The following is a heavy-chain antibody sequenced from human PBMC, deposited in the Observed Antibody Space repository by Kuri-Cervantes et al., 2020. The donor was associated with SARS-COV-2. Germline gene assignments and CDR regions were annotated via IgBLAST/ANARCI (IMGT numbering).Heavy chain of an antibody. CDR1: GGSISSYY. Sequence: GSLRLSCTVSGGSISSYYWSWIRQPPGKGLEWIGYIYTSGSTNYNPSLKSRVTMSVDTSKNQFSLKLSSVTAADTAVYYCARDHYDFWSGYFSWFDPWGQGTLVTVSS. D-gene: IGHD3-3*01. J-gene: IGHJ5*02. CDR3: ARDHYDFWSGYFSWFDP. CDR2: IYTSGST. V-gene: IGHV4-4*07.